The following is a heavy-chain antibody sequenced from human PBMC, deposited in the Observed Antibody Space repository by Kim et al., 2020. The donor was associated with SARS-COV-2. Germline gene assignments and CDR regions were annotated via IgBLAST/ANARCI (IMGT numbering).Heavy chain of an antibody. J-gene: IGHJ4*02. CDR2: INQDGSEK. CDR3: ARGSRGDY. Sequence: GGSLRLSCAASGFTFSTSWMTWVRQAPGKGLGWVATINQDGSEKYYVDSVKGRFTISRDNAKNSLYLQMNSLRADDTAMYYCARGSRGDYWGQGTLVTVSS. D-gene: IGHD3-16*01. CDR1: GFTFSTSW. V-gene: IGHV3-7*04.